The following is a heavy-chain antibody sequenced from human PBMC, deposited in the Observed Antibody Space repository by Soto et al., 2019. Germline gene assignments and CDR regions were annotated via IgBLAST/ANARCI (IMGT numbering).Heavy chain of an antibody. V-gene: IGHV3-23*01. CDR3: AKELLLDQWLASLAE. Sequence: PGGSLRLSCTASGFTFSSYAMSWVRQAPGKGLEWVSSITGSGGSTFFADSVKGRFTISRDNSKNTLYLQMNSLRAEDTAVYYCAKELLLDQWLASLAEWGQGTVVNVSS. D-gene: IGHD6-19*01. J-gene: IGHJ4*02. CDR2: ITGSGGST. CDR1: GFTFSSYA.